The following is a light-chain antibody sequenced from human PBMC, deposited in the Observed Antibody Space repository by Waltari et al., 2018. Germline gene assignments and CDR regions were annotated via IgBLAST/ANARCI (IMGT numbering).Light chain of an antibody. CDR1: SSDAGTYTY. Sequence: QSALTQPASVSGSPGQSITISCTGTSSDAGTYTYVSWYQQPPGKAPKLMIYDVSNRPSGVSNRFSGAQAGNTASLTISGLQAEDEADYYCSSYTSSSTLWVFGGGTKLTVL. CDR3: SSYTSSSTLWV. CDR2: DVS. V-gene: IGLV2-14*03. J-gene: IGLJ3*02.